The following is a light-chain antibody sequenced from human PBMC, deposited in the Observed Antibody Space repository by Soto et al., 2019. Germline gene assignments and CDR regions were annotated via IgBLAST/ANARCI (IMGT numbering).Light chain of an antibody. CDR2: AAS. CDR3: QQLNSYPRT. J-gene: IGKJ1*01. V-gene: IGKV1-9*01. CDR1: QGISNF. Sequence: DIQLTQSPSFLSASVGDRVTITCRASQGISNFLAWYQQKPGNAPKLLIYAASTLESGVPSRFSGSGSGTEITLTISSLQSEDFATYYCQQLNSYPRTFGQGTKVDIK.